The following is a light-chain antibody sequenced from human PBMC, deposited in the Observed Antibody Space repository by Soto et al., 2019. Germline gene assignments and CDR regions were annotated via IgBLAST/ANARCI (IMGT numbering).Light chain of an antibody. V-gene: IGLV3-27*01. CDR2: KDS. J-gene: IGLJ2*01. CDR3: YSAADNNHVV. CDR1: VLAKKY. Sequence: SYELTQPSSVSVSPGQTARITCSGAVLAKKYARWFQQKPGQAPVLVIYKDSERPSGIPDRFSGSSSGNTVTLTISGAQVEDEADYYCYSAADNNHVVFGGGTKVTVL.